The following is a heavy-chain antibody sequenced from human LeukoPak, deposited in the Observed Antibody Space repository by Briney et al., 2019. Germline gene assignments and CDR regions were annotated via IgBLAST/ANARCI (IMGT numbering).Heavy chain of an antibody. Sequence: GGSLRLSCAASGFTFSSYEMNWVRQAPGKGLEWVSAISGIGGKTYYADSVKGRFTISRDNTKNTLYLQMNSLRAEDTAVYYCAKETARPAGVFEYWGQGTRVTVSS. J-gene: IGHJ4*02. V-gene: IGHV3-23*01. CDR1: GFTFSSYE. CDR3: AKETARPAGVFEY. D-gene: IGHD1-14*01. CDR2: ISGIGGKT.